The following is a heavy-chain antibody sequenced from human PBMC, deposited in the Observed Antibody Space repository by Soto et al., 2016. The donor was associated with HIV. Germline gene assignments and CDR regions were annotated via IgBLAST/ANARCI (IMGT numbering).Heavy chain of an antibody. CDR3: AKADYGGYIYYFDY. V-gene: IGHV1-18*01. CDR2: MRPNSGEI. D-gene: IGHD4-17*01. J-gene: IGHJ4*02. Sequence: QVHLAQSGAEVKKPGASVKVSCKASGYTFTSYGISWVRQAPGQGLEWMGWMRPNSGEIKYAQKFQGRVTMTRDTSISTAFMELTGLTSDDTAVYYCAKADYGGYIYYFDYWGQGTLVTVSS. CDR1: GYTFTSYG.